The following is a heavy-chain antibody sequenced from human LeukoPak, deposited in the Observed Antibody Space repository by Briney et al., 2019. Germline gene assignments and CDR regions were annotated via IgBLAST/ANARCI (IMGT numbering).Heavy chain of an antibody. Sequence: TGGSLRLSCVVSGFTFSSYPMHWVRQAPGKGLEWVAVTSYDGSTTNYADSVKGRFTISRDNSKNTLYLQMSSLRADDTAVYSCARGRDTTTWYGNWFDPWGQGTLVTVSS. CDR1: GFTFSSYP. D-gene: IGHD6-13*01. V-gene: IGHV3-30*04. CDR3: ARGRDTTTWYGNWFDP. CDR2: TSYDGSTT. J-gene: IGHJ5*02.